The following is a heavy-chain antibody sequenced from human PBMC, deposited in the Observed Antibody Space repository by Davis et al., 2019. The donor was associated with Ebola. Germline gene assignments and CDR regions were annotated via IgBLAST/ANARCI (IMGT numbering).Heavy chain of an antibody. D-gene: IGHD1-26*01. J-gene: IGHJ4*02. CDR2: IKQDGSEK. V-gene: IGHV3-7*01. CDR3: ARGSYGY. Sequence: GGSLRLSCAASGFTLSSYWMHWVRQAPGKGLEWVANIKQDGSEKYYVDSVKGRFTISRDNAKNSLYLQMNSLRAEDTAVYYCARGSYGYWGQGTLVTVSS. CDR1: GFTLSSYW.